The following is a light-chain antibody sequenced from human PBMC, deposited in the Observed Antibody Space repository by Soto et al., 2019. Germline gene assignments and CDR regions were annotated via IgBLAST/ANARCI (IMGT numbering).Light chain of an antibody. V-gene: IGKV3-20*01. CDR3: QQYGTSPRT. CDR2: GAS. Sequence: VLTQSPGTLSLSPGERATLSCRASQSVTSSYLAWYQQKPGQAPRLLIYGASSRATGIPDRFSGSGSGKNFTLTISILEPEDFAVYYCQQYGTSPRTFGRGTKVEIK. CDR1: QSVTSSY. J-gene: IGKJ1*01.